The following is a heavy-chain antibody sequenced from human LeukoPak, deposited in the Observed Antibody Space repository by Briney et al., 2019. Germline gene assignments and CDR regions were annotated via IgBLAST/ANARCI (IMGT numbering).Heavy chain of an antibody. J-gene: IGHJ6*02. D-gene: IGHD2-21*02. CDR3: AREGGDSVSYYFGMDV. CDR1: GGSISSGDYY. CDR2: IYYSGST. V-gene: IGHV4-30-4*01. Sequence: SQTLSLTCAVSGGSISSGDYYWSWIRQPPGKGLEWIGHIYYSGSTYYNPSLKNRVTISVDTSKNQFSLKLSSVTAADTAVYYCAREGGDSVSYYFGMDVWGQGTTVTVSS.